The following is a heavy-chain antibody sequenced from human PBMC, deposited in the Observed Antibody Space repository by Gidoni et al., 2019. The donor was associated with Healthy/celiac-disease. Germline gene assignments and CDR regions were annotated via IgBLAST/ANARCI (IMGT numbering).Heavy chain of an antibody. J-gene: IGHJ4*02. CDR2: ISYDGSNK. D-gene: IGHD5-12*01. CDR3: AKADESGYDSLFSYFDY. CDR1: GFTFSSYG. Sequence: PPGRSLRLSCAASGFTFSSYGMHWVRQASGKGLEWVAVISYDGSNKYYADSVKGRFTISRDNSKNTLYLQMNSLRAEDTAVYYCAKADESGYDSLFSYFDYWGQGTLVTVSS. V-gene: IGHV3-30*18.